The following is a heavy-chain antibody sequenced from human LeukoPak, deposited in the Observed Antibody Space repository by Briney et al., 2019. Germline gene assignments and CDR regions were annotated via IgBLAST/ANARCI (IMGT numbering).Heavy chain of an antibody. CDR2: FDPEDGET. J-gene: IGHJ4*02. CDR3: ATASQPETYLNWNYGNFDY. Sequence: ASVKVSCKVSGYTLTELSMHWVRQAPGKGLEWMGGFDPEDGETIYAQKFQGRVTMTEDTSTDTAYMELSSLRSEDTAVYYCATASQPETYLNWNYGNFDYWGQGTLVTVSS. V-gene: IGHV1-24*01. CDR1: GYTLTELS. D-gene: IGHD1-7*01.